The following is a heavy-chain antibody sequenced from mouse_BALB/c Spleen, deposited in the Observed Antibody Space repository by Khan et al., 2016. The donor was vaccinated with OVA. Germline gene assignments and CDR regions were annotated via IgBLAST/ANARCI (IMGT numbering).Heavy chain of an antibody. J-gene: IGHJ3*01. CDR3: VRVGYSVCAY. CDR1: GYKFTDYI. Sequence: QVQLQQSGPELVKPGASLKVSCKASGYKFTDYIIGWVKQSTRQGLEWIGDIFPGSGTPYYNEKFKDKATLTADKSSNTAYMQLSSLTSEDSAVYACVRVGYSVCAYWGQGTLVTVSA. CDR2: IFPGSGTP. D-gene: IGHD2-14*01. V-gene: IGHV1-77*01.